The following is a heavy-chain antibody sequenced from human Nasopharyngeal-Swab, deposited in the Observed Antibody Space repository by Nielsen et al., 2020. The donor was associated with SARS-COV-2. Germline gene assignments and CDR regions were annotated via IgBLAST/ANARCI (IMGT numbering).Heavy chain of an antibody. CDR2: IWYDGSNK. D-gene: IGHD1-26*01. CDR3: ARDMVLLPCSGSYPDAFDI. V-gene: IGHV3-33*01. Sequence: GGSLRLSCAASGFTFSSYGMHWVRQAPGKGLEGVAVIWYDGSNKYYADSVKGRFTISRDNSKNTLYLQMNSLRAEDTAVYYCARDMVLLPCSGSYPDAFDIWGQGTMVTVSS. J-gene: IGHJ3*02. CDR1: GFTFSSYG.